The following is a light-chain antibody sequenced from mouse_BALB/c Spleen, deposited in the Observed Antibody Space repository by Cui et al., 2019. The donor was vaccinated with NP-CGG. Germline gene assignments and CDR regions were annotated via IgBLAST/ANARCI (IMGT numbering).Light chain of an antibody. CDR2: GTS. CDR3: ALWYSNHWV. J-gene: IGLJ1*01. Sequence: QAVVTQESALTTSPGETVTLTCRSSTGAVTTSNYANWVQEKPDNLFTGLIGGTSNRVPGVPARFSGSLIGDKAALTITGAQTEDEAIYFCALWYSNHWVFGGGTKLTVL. CDR1: TGAVTTSNY. V-gene: IGLV1*01.